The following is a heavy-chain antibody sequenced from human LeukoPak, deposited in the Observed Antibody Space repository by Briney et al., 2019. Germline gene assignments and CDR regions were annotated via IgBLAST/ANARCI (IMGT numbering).Heavy chain of an antibody. J-gene: IGHJ4*02. Sequence: ASVKVSGKASGYTFTDYYMHWVRQAPGQGLEWMGWINPNSGDTEYAQKFQGRVTMTRDTSISTPYMELSRLRSDDTAVYYCARDMDTGPDLFDYWGQGTLVTVSS. V-gene: IGHV1-2*02. CDR1: GYTFTDYY. D-gene: IGHD5-18*01. CDR3: ARDMDTGPDLFDY. CDR2: INPNSGDT.